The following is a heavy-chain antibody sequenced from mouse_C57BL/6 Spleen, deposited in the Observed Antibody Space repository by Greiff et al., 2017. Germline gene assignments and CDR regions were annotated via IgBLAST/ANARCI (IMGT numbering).Heavy chain of an antibody. Sequence: QVQLQQSGPGLVQPSQSLSITCTVSGFSLTSYGVHWVRQSPGKGLEWLGVIWSGGSTDYNAAFISRLSISKDNAKSQVFFKMNSLQADNTARYYCARDRLYYDYDEGCFAYWGQGTLVTVSA. CDR1: GFSLTSYG. J-gene: IGHJ3*01. CDR3: ARDRLYYDYDEGCFAY. V-gene: IGHV2-2*01. D-gene: IGHD2-4*01. CDR2: IWSGGST.